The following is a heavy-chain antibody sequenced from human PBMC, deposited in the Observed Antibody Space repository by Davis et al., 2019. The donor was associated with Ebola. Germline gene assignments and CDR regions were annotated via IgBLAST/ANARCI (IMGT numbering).Heavy chain of an antibody. Sequence: AASVKVSCKASGYTFTSYGISWVRQAPGQGLEWMGWISAYNGNTNYAQKFRGRVTMTRNTSINTAYMELSSLTSADTAVYYCAREGPNYYDTSDSWVDNWFDPWGPGTLVTVSS. CDR3: AREGPNYYDTSDSWVDNWFDP. CDR2: ISAYNGNT. V-gene: IGHV1-18*01. CDR1: GYTFTSYG. J-gene: IGHJ5*02. D-gene: IGHD3-22*01.